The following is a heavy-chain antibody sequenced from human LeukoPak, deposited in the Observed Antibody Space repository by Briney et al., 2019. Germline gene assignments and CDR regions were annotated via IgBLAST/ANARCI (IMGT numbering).Heavy chain of an antibody. V-gene: IGHV4-59*02. Sequence: SETLSLNCNVSGVSVSTSHWNWIRQRPGKELEWIVCLSSTEKTDYKPSHKSRASISLASSNNPLSLMLTSVTAADTAVYYCSEGYFEPFDHWGQGILVTVSS. CDR1: GVSVSTSH. CDR3: SEGYFEPFDH. CDR2: LSSTEKT. D-gene: IGHD2/OR15-2a*01. J-gene: IGHJ4*02.